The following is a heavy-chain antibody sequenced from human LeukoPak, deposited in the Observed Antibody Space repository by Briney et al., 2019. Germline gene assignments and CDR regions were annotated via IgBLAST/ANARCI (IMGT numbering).Heavy chain of an antibody. D-gene: IGHD2-2*01. Sequence: GSLRLSCAASGFTFSSYAMSWVRQAPGKGLEWIGGIYYSGSTYYNPSLKSRVTISVDTSKNQFSLKLSSVTAADTAVYYCARHKVVPAAAIKGDKWFDPWGQGTLVTVSS. J-gene: IGHJ5*02. V-gene: IGHV4-39*01. CDR2: IYYSGST. CDR3: ARHKVVPAAAIKGDKWFDP. CDR1: GFTFSSYA.